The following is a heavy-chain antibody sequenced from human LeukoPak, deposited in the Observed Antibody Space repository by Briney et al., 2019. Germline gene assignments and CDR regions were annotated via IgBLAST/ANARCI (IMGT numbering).Heavy chain of an antibody. D-gene: IGHD2-15*01. V-gene: IGHV3-21*01. CDR3: ARNGVASDAFDV. CDR1: GFTFSSSS. J-gene: IGHJ3*01. Sequence: GGSLRLSCAASGFTFSSSSMNWVRQAPGKGLEWVSSISSSSGYIYYADSVKGRFTISRDNAKNSLYLQMNSLRAEDTAVYYCARNGVASDAFDVWGQGTMFTVSS. CDR2: ISSSSGYI.